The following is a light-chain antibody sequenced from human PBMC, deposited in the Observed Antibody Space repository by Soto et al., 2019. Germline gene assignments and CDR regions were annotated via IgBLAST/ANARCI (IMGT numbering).Light chain of an antibody. CDR2: GAY. CDR1: QSVSSY. V-gene: IGKV3-20*01. CDR3: KQYGSSPYT. Sequence: EIELTQSPGTLSLSPGERATLSCRASQSVSSYLAWYQQKPGQAHRLLIYGAYNRATGIQDRFSGTGSGTDFTLTIRRLEPEDFAVYYCKQYGSSPYTFGLGTRLEIK. J-gene: IGKJ5*01.